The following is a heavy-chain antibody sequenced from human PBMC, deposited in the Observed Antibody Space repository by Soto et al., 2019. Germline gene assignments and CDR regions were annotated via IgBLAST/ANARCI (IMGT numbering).Heavy chain of an antibody. CDR1: GFTFSSYG. D-gene: IGHD4-17*01. J-gene: IGHJ4*02. CDR3: AKDPRTVTLLYYFDY. V-gene: IGHV3-30*18. Sequence: GGSLRLSCAASGFTFSSYGMHWVRQAPGKGLEWVAVISYDGSNKYYADSVKGRFTISRDNSKNTLYLQMNSLRAEDTAVYYCAKDPRTVTLLYYFDYWGQGTLVTVSS. CDR2: ISYDGSNK.